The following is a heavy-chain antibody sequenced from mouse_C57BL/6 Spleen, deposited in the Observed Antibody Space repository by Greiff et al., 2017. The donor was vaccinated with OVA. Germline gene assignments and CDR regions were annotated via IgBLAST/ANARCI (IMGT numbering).Heavy chain of an antibody. D-gene: IGHD3-2*02. Sequence: QVQLQQPGAELVRPGTSVKLSCTASGYTFTSYWMHWVKQRPGQGLEWIGVIDPSDSYTNYNQKLKGKATLTVDTSSSTAYMQLSSLTSEDSAVYYCARETAQARGFAYWGQGTLVTVSA. CDR1: GYTFTSYW. J-gene: IGHJ3*01. CDR3: ARETAQARGFAY. V-gene: IGHV1-59*01. CDR2: IDPSDSYT.